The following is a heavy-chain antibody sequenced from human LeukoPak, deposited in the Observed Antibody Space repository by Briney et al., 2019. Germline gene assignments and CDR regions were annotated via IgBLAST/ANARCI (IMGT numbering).Heavy chain of an antibody. Sequence: GGSLRLSCAASGFTFSSYWMSWVRQAPGKGLEWVANIKQDGSEEYYVDSVKGRFTISRDNAKNSLYLQMNSLRAEDTAVYYWARVGYSSSSGDYWGQGTLVTVSS. D-gene: IGHD6-6*01. CDR1: GFTFSSYW. CDR3: ARVGYSSSSGDY. CDR2: IKQDGSEE. V-gene: IGHV3-7*01. J-gene: IGHJ4*02.